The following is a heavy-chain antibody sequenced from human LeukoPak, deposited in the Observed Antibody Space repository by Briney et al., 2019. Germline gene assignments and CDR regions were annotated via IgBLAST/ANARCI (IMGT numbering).Heavy chain of an antibody. J-gene: IGHJ4*02. CDR1: GGSISSYY. CDR2: IYYSGST. D-gene: IGHD5-18*01. Sequence: SETLSLTCTVSGGSISSYYWSWIRQPPGKGLEWIGYIYYSGSTNYNPSLKSRVTISVDTSKNQFSLKLSSVTAADTAVYYCAGLESGYSYGSPFDYWGQGTLVTVSS. V-gene: IGHV4-59*08. CDR3: AGLESGYSYGSPFDY.